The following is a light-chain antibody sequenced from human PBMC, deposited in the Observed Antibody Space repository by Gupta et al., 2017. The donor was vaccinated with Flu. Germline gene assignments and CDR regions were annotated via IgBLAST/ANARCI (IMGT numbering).Light chain of an antibody. CDR2: AAS. V-gene: IGKV1-39*01. CDR3: QHKNNTPFT. J-gene: IGKJ2*01. Sequence: DIQMTHPPSSLSASVGDRVILTCRASQNINKYLNWYRHQPGQAPELLIYAASTVERGVPSRFSGGGSGTEFTLTISGRQPEDFATYYCQHKNNTPFTFGQGTKVDI. CDR1: QNINKY.